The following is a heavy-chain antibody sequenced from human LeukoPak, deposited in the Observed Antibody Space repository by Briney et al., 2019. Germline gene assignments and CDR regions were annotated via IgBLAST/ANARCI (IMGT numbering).Heavy chain of an antibody. J-gene: IGHJ4*02. CDR2: INPSGGST. D-gene: IGHD3-22*01. Sequence: GASVKASCKASGYTFTSYYMHWVRQAPGQGLEWMGIINPSGGSTSYAQKFQGRVTMTRDTSTSTVYMELSSLRSEDTAVYYCARDSGVVLVDYWGQGTLVTVSS. V-gene: IGHV1-46*01. CDR3: ARDSGVVLVDY. CDR1: GYTFTSYY.